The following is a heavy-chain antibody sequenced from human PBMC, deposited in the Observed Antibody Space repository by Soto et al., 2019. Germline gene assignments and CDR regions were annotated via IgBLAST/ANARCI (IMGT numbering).Heavy chain of an antibody. CDR1: GGSISSSSYY. CDR2: IYYSGST. V-gene: IGHV4-39*01. J-gene: IGHJ4*02. CDR3: ARTDIVLMVYAIPDYFDY. Sequence: QLQLQESGPGLVKPSETLSLTCTVSGGSISSSSYYWGWIRQPPGKGLEWIGSIYYSGSTYYNPSLKRGVTISVDTSKNQFSLKLSSVTAADTAVYYCARTDIVLMVYAIPDYFDYWGQGTLVTVSS. D-gene: IGHD2-8*01.